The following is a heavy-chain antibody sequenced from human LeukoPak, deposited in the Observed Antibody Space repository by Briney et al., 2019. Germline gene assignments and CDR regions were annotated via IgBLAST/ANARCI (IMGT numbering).Heavy chain of an antibody. J-gene: IGHJ6*02. CDR2: ISSTSSSI. D-gene: IGHD3-10*01. Sequence: GGSLRLSCAASGFTFSSYSMNWVRQAPGKGLEWVSSISSTSSSIYYADSVKGRFTISRDNAKNSLYLQMNSLRAEDTAVYYCAGDTGHYYYGMDVWGQGTTVTVSS. CDR1: GFTFSSYS. CDR3: AGDTGHYYYGMDV. V-gene: IGHV3-21*01.